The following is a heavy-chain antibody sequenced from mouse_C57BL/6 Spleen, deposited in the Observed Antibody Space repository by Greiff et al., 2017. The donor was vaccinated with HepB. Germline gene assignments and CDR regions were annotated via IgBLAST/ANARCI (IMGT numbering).Heavy chain of an antibody. D-gene: IGHD1-1*01. CDR1: GFTIKDYY. CDR2: IDPENGDT. J-gene: IGHJ3*01. V-gene: IGHV14-4*01. Sequence: EVQLQQSGAELVRPGASVKLSCTASGFTIKDYYMHWVKQRPEQGLEWIGWIDPENGDTEYASKFKGKATITADTSSNTAYLQLSSLTSEDTAVYYCTTTSNYDGTFAYWGQGTLVTVSA. CDR3: TTTSNYDGTFAY.